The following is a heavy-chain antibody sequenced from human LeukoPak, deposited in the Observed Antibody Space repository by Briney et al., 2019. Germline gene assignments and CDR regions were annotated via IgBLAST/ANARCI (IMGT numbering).Heavy chain of an antibody. J-gene: IGHJ6*03. V-gene: IGHV1-69*05. Sequence: GASVKVSCKASGGTFSSYSITWVRQAPGQGLEWMGGIMPLFNTANYAQQFQGRVTSTTDESTSTAYTELSSLRFEDTAMYYCARVDRYHYYLDVWGKGTTVTVSS. CDR2: IMPLFNTA. CDR3: ARVDRYHYYLDV. CDR1: GGTFSSYS.